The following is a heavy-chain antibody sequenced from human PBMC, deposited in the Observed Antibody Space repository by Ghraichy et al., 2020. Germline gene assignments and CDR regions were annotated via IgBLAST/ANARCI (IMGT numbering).Heavy chain of an antibody. V-gene: IGHV3-21*01. CDR3: ARDGKRAYDSSDGY. D-gene: IGHD3-22*01. Sequence: ETLSLTCAASGFTFSSYSMNWVRQAPGKGLEWVSSISSSSSYIYYADSVKGRFTISRDNAKNSLYLQMNSLRAEDTAVYYCARDGKRAYDSSDGYWGQGTLVTVSS. J-gene: IGHJ4*02. CDR1: GFTFSSYS. CDR2: ISSSSSYI.